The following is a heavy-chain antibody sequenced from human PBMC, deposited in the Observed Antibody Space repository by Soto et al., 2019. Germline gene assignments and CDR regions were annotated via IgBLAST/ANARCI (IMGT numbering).Heavy chain of an antibody. Sequence: EVQLLESGGGLVQPGGSLRLSCAASGFTFSSYAMNWVRQAPGKGLEWVSAVSGDGGDTYYADSVKGPFTISRDNSKSTLFLQMNGLRVEDTAVYYCARRSTSCCQNFDCWGQGTLVTVSS. D-gene: IGHD2-2*01. J-gene: IGHJ4*02. CDR1: GFTFSSYA. V-gene: IGHV3-23*01. CDR3: ARRSTSCCQNFDC. CDR2: VSGDGGDT.